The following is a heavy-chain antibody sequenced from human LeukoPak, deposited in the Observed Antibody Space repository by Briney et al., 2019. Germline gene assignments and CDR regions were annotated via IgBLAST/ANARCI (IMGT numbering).Heavy chain of an antibody. CDR2: IKQDGSEK. J-gene: IGHJ4*02. V-gene: IGHV3-7*01. CDR3: ARDRTHYADY. Sequence: GGSLRLSCTASGLTLSNYWMIWVRQAPGKGLQWVAKIKQDGSEKYYVDSVKGRFTISRDNAENSLYLQMNGLRAEDTAVYYCARDRTHYADYWGQGTLVTVSS. CDR1: GLTLSNYW.